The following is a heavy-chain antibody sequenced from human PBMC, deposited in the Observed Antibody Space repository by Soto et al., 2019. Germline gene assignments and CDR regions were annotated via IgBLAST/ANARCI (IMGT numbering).Heavy chain of an antibody. CDR1: GGSFSGYY. V-gene: IGHV4-34*01. D-gene: IGHD1-26*01. CDR3: ARASGSSYWFDP. CDR2: INHSGST. Sequence: SETLSLTCAVYGGSFSGYYWTWIRQPPGKGLEWIGEINHSGSTNCNPSLKSRVTISVDTSKNQFSLKLSSVTAADTAVYYCARASGSSYWFDPWGQGTLVTVSS. J-gene: IGHJ5*02.